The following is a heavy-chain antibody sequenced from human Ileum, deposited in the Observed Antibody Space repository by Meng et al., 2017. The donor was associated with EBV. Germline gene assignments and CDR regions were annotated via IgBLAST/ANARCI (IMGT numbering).Heavy chain of an antibody. CDR1: GWFCSGYY. J-gene: IGHJ5*02. CDR2: INHSGST. D-gene: IGHD3-22*01. Sequence: ELQPWGAGPLKPSETLSLTCAVYGWFCSGYYWSRIRQSPGKGMEWIGEINHSGSTNYNPSLKSRVTISVDTSKNQFSLKLTSVTAADTAVYYCAREARSSGYHPGIGPWGQGTLVTVSS. CDR3: AREARSSGYHPGIGP. V-gene: IGHV4-34*02.